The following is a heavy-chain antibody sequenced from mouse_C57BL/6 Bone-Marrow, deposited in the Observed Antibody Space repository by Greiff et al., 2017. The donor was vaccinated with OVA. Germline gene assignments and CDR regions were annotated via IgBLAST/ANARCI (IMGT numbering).Heavy chain of an antibody. CDR1: GFNIKNTY. CDR2: IYPANGNT. CDR3: ARAGYYVSSLDY. V-gene: IGHV14-3*01. Sequence: VQLQQSVAELVRPGASVKLSCTASGFNIKNTYMHWVKQRPEQGLEWIGRIYPANGNTNYAPKFQGKATLTADTSSNTAYLQLSSLTSEDTAIYYGARAGYYVSSLDYWGQGTTLTVSS. D-gene: IGHD1-1*01. J-gene: IGHJ2*01.